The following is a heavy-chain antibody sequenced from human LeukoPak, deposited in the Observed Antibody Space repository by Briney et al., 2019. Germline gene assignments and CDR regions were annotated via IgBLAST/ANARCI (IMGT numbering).Heavy chain of an antibody. CDR1: GFTFSSYS. J-gene: IGHJ1*01. CDR3: ARGYCSGGSCYPEYFQH. D-gene: IGHD2-15*01. V-gene: IGHV3-21*01. Sequence: GGSLRLSCVASGFTFSSYSMNWVRQAPGKGLEWVSSISGSSSYIYYADSVKGRFTISRDNAKNSLYLQMNSLRAEDTAVYYCARGYCSGGSCYPEYFQHWGQGTLVTVSS. CDR2: ISGSSSYI.